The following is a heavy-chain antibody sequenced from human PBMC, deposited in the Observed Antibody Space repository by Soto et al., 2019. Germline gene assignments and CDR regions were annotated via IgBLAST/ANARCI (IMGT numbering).Heavy chain of an antibody. CDR3: TRVKPCVSAGCHRVLDV. D-gene: IGHD2-2*01. V-gene: IGHV3-72*01. CDR2: IKNKANSYTT. CDR1: GFTFSDHY. Sequence: EVQLVESGGGLVQPGGSLRLSCAASGFTFSDHYMDWVRQAPGEGLEWVGRIKNKANSYTTEYAASVEGRFTISRDDSRNSLFLQMNGLKTEDTGVYYCTRVKPCVSAGCHRVLDVWGEGTTVTVSS. J-gene: IGHJ6*04.